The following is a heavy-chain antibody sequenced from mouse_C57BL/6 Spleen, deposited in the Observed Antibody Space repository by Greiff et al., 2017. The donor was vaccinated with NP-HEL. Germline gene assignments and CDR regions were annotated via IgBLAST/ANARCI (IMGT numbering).Heavy chain of an antibody. CDR2: IRLKSDNYAT. CDR3: TGDLYAMDY. D-gene: IGHD2-4*01. J-gene: IGHJ4*01. V-gene: IGHV6-3*01. CDR1: GFTFSNYW. Sequence: VQLKESGGGLVQPGGSMKLSCVASGFTFSNYWMNWVRPSPEKGLEWVAQIRLKSDNYATHYAESVKGRFTISRDDSKSSVYLQMNNLRAEDTGIYYCTGDLYAMDYWGQGTSVTVSS.